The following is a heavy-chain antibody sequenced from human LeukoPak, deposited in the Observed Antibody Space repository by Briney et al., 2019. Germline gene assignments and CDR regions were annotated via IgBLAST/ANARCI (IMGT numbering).Heavy chain of an antibody. D-gene: IGHD5-24*01. J-gene: IGHJ4*02. V-gene: IGHV5-51*01. CDR1: GYSFTTYW. Sequence: GESLKISCKGSGYSFTTYWIGWVRQMPRKGLEWMGIIYPGDSDTKYSLSFQGLVTISADKSISTAYLQWSSLKASDTAVYYCATIPPSPSRDDSNSYTYWGQGTLVTVSS. CDR2: IYPGDSDT. CDR3: ATIPPSPSRDDSNSYTY.